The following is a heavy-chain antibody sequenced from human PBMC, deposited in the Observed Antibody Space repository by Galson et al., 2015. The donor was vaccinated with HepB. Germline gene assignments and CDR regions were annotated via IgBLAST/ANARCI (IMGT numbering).Heavy chain of an antibody. CDR2: INPSGGST. J-gene: IGHJ5*02. V-gene: IGHV1-46*03. Sequence: SVKVSCKASGYTFTSYYMHWVRQAPGQGLEWMGIINPSGGSTSYAQKFQGRVTMTRDTSTSTVYMELSSLRSEDTAVYYCARDGAAAASGRWFDPWGQGTLVTVSS. CDR1: GYTFTSYY. CDR3: ARDGAAAASGRWFDP. D-gene: IGHD2-2*01.